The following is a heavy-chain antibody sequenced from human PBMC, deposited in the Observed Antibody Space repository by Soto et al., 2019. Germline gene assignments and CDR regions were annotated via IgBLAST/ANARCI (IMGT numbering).Heavy chain of an antibody. V-gene: IGHV1-46*01. D-gene: IGHD6-25*01. Sequence: ASVKVSCKAVGYTFTIYYIHWVRQAPGQGLEWMGVINTSGGSPTYAQKFQDRVTMTRDTSTSTVYMELSSLRSEDTAVYYCARGGRHSDYYYYYGMDVWGQGTTVTVSS. CDR3: ARGGRHSDYYYYYGMDV. CDR2: INTSGGSP. CDR1: GYTFTIYY. J-gene: IGHJ6*02.